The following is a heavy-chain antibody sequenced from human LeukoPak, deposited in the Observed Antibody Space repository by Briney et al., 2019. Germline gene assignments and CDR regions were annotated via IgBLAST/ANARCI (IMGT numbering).Heavy chain of an antibody. V-gene: IGHV3-30-3*01. D-gene: IGHD1-7*01. J-gene: IGHJ4*02. CDR1: GFTFRNYV. CDR3: ARDYWWNYDY. CDR2: ISKDGSDK. Sequence: GGSLGLSCAASGFTFRNYVIHWVRQAPGKGLEWVAVISKDGSDKYYPGSVRGRFTISRDNSKNTIYLQMDSLRAEDTAIYYCARDYWWNYDYWGQGTLVTVSS.